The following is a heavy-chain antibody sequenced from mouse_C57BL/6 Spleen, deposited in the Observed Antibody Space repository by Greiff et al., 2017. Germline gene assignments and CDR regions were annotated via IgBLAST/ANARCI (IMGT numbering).Heavy chain of an antibody. Sequence: VQLQQSGPGLVQPSQCLSITCTASGFSLTSYGVHWVRQSPGKGLEWLGVIWRGGSTDYNAAIMSRLSITKDNSKSQAFFIMNSLQADDAAIYCCSKNGSYYAMYYWGQGTSVTVSS. CDR3: SKNGSYYAMYY. CDR2: IWRGGST. V-gene: IGHV2-5*01. J-gene: IGHJ4*01. CDR1: GFSLTSYG.